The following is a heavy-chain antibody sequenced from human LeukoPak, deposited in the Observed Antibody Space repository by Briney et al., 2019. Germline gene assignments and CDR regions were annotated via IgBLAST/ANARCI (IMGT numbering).Heavy chain of an antibody. CDR3: ATDYYGSGTFDY. Sequence: SGGSLRLSCAASGFTFSSYAMSWVRQAPGKGLEWVSAISGSGGSTYYADSVKGRFTISRDNSKNTLYLQMNSLRAEDPAVYYCATDYYGSGTFDYWGQGTLVTVSS. CDR1: GFTFSSYA. J-gene: IGHJ4*02. D-gene: IGHD3-10*01. V-gene: IGHV3-23*01. CDR2: ISGSGGST.